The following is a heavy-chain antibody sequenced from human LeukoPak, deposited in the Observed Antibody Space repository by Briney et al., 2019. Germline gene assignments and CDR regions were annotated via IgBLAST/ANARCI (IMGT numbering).Heavy chain of an antibody. J-gene: IGHJ4*02. D-gene: IGHD6-19*01. V-gene: IGHV3-11*06. CDR2: ISSSISYT. CDR3: ARAVAGDYFDY. Sequence: GGSLRLSCAASGFTFSDYYMSWIRQAPGKGLEWLSYISSSISYTNHADSVKGRFTISRDNAKNSLYLQMNSLRAEDTAVYYCARAVAGDYFDYWGQGTLVTVSS. CDR1: GFTFSDYY.